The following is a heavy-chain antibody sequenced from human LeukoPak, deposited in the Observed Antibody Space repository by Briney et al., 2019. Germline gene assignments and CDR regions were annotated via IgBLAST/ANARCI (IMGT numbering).Heavy chain of an antibody. V-gene: IGHV4-59*08. Sequence: SETLSLTCTVSGGSMKNHYWSWIRQPPGKGLEWIGYIYYSGNTKYNPSLQSRVTISVDTSKNQFSLKLSSVTAADTAVYYCARHGRGAAGTDYWGQGTLVTVSS. D-gene: IGHD6-13*01. CDR3: ARHGRGAAGTDY. CDR1: GGSMKNHY. CDR2: IYYSGNT. J-gene: IGHJ4*02.